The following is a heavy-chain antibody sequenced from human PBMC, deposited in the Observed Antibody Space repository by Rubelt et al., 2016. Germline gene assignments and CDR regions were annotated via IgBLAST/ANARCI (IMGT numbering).Heavy chain of an antibody. CDR2: ISSSSSYI. D-gene: IGHD1-7*01. CDR1: GFTFSNAW. V-gene: IGHV3-21*01. CDR3: ARALLELVGVDY. J-gene: IGHJ4*02. Sequence: GGGLVKPGGSLRLSCAASGFTFSNAWMSWVRQAPGKGLEWVSSISSSSSYIYYADSVKGRFTISRDNAKNSLYLQMNSLRAEDTAVYYCARALLELVGVDYWGQGTLVTVSS.